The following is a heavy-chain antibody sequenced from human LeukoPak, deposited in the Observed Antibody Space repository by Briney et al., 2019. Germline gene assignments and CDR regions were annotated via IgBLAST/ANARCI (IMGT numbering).Heavy chain of an antibody. CDR3: ARSPRGYSFYFDY. D-gene: IGHD3-22*01. V-gene: IGHV3-48*03. Sequence: GGSLRLSCAASGLTFSSYEMNWVRQAPGKGLEWVSYISSSGSTIYYADSVKGRFTISRDNAKNSLYLQMNSLRAEDTAVYYCARSPRGYSFYFDYWGQGTLVTVSS. J-gene: IGHJ4*02. CDR2: ISSSGSTI. CDR1: GLTFSSYE.